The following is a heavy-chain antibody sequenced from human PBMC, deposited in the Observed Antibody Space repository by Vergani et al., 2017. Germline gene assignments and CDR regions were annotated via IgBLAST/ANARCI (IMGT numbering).Heavy chain of an antibody. CDR3: TRYMYYYNTSGYYSFDS. V-gene: IGHV3-20*01. Sequence: EVQLVESGGGLVKPGGSLRLSCAASGFTFINAWMTWVRQAPGKGLEWVSGITWNGGSTGYADSVKGRFTISRDNAKNSLYLQLNSLRAEDTALYHCTRYMYYYNTSGYYSFDSWGQGTLVTVSS. D-gene: IGHD3-22*01. CDR1: GFTFINAW. CDR2: ITWNGGST. J-gene: IGHJ4*02.